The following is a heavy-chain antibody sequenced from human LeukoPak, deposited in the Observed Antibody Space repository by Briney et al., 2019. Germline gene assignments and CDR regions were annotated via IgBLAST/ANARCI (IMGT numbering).Heavy chain of an antibody. Sequence: ASVNVSFKVSGYSLTELSMHWVRQAPGKGLEWMGGFDPEDGETIYAQKFQGRVTMTEDTSTDTAYMELSSLRSEDTAVYYCATKHYYYDSSGYYFGYWGQGTLVTVSS. CDR2: FDPEDGET. V-gene: IGHV1-24*01. CDR1: GYSLTELS. CDR3: ATKHYYYDSSGYYFGY. D-gene: IGHD3-22*01. J-gene: IGHJ4*02.